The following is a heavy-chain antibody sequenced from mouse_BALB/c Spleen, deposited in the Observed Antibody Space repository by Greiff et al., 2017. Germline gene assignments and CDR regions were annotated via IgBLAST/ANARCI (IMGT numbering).Heavy chain of an antibody. Sequence: QVQLKQSGAELVKPGASVKLSCKASGYTFTSYWMHWVKQRPGQGLEWIGEINPSNGRTNYNEKFKSKATLTVDKSSSTAYMQLSSLTSEDSAVYYCARRGTTATYYYAMDYWGQGTSVTVSS. V-gene: IGHV1S81*02. J-gene: IGHJ4*01. D-gene: IGHD1-2*01. CDR3: ARRGTTATYYYAMDY. CDR2: INPSNGRT. CDR1: GYTFTSYW.